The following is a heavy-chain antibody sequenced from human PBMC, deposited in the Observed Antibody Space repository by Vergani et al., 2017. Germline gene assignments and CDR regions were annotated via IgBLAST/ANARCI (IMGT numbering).Heavy chain of an antibody. Sequence: EVQLVESGGGLVQPGGSLRLSCAASGVTFSSYWMHWVRQAPGKGLVWVSRINSDGSSTSYADSVKGRFTISRDNAKNTLYLQMISLRAEDTAVYYCARTVYSYGISPFDYWGQGTLVTVSS. D-gene: IGHD5-18*01. CDR2: INSDGSST. CDR1: GVTFSSYW. J-gene: IGHJ4*02. V-gene: IGHV3-74*01. CDR3: ARTVYSYGISPFDY.